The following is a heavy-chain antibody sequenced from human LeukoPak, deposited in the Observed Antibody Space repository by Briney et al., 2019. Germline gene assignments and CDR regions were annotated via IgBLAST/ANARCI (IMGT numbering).Heavy chain of an antibody. CDR2: ISPSGGIT. J-gene: IGHJ6*03. CDR1: GFTFRSYE. CDR3: GRAGPVTKDHFMDV. V-gene: IGHV3-23*01. Sequence: GGSLRLSCAASGFTFRSYEMNWVRQAPGKGLEWVSGISPSGGITYYTDSVKGRFTISRDNSKNTQSLQMNSLRAEDTAVYYCGRAGPVTKDHFMDVWGKGTTVTVSS. D-gene: IGHD2-2*01.